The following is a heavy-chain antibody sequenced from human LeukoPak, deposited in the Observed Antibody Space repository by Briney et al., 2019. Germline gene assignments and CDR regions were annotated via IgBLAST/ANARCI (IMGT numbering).Heavy chain of an antibody. D-gene: IGHD2-8*01. V-gene: IGHV1-69*05. CDR3: ARSRTTYAMRVYYMDV. J-gene: IGHJ6*03. Sequence: SVKVSCKPSGGTFSSYAISWVRQAPGQGLEWMGGVIPIFGTANYAQKFQGRVTITTDESTSTAYMELSSLRSEDTAVYYCARSRTTYAMRVYYMDVWGKGTTVTVSS. CDR1: GGTFSSYA. CDR2: VIPIFGTA.